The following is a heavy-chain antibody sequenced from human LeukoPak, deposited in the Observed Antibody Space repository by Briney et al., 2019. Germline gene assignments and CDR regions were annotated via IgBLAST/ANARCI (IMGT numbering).Heavy chain of an antibody. J-gene: IGHJ3*02. CDR2: INHSGST. Sequence: SETLSLTCAVYGGSFSGYYWSWIRQPPGKGLEWIGEINHSGSTNYNPSLKSRVTISVDTSKNQFSLKLSSVTAADTAVYYCAGVGGPGRAFDIWGQGTMVTVSS. D-gene: IGHD3-16*01. CDR1: GGSFSGYY. CDR3: AGVGGPGRAFDI. V-gene: IGHV4-34*01.